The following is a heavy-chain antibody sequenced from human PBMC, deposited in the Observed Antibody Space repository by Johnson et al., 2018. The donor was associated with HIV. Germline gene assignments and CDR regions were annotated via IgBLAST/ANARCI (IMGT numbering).Heavy chain of an antibody. CDR2: IKQDGSEK. CDR1: GFTFSNYW. J-gene: IGHJ3*02. CDR3: AKTAAADAFDI. D-gene: IGHD2-2*01. Sequence: VQLVESGGGLVQPGGSLRLSCAASGFTFSNYWMSWVRQAPGKGLEWVANIKQDGSEKYYADSVKGRFTISRDNSKNTLYLQMNSLRAEDTAVYYCAKTAAADAFDIWGQGTMVTVSS. V-gene: IGHV3-7*01.